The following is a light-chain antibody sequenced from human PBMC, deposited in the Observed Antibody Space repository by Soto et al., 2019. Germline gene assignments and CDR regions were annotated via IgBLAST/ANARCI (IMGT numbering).Light chain of an antibody. CDR1: QRVRSSY. CDR3: QQYGSSPPFT. V-gene: IGKV3-20*01. J-gene: IGKJ2*01. Sequence: EIVLTQSPGTLSLSPGERATLSCRASQRVRSSYLAWYQQKPGQAPRLLIYGASSRATGIPDRFSGGGSGTDFTLTISRLEPEDFAVDFCQQYGSSPPFTFGQGTKVEI. CDR2: GAS.